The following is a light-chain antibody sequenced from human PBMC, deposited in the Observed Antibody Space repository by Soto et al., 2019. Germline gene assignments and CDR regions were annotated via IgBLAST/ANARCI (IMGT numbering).Light chain of an antibody. J-gene: IGKJ1*01. CDR1: QSVSSSF. V-gene: IGKV3-20*01. CDR3: QQYGSSPPWT. CDR2: DAS. Sequence: EIVLTQSPGTXSXSXXXRXXXSXXASQSVSSSFLAWYQQRPGQAPRLLIYDASSRATGIPDRFSGSGSGTDFTLTISRLEPEDFAVYYCQQYGSSPPWTFGQGTKVDIK.